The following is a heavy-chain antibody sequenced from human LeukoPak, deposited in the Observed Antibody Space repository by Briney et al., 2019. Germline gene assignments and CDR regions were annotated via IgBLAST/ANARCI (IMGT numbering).Heavy chain of an antibody. CDR1: GFTFSSYA. CDR2: IGGSGGST. V-gene: IGHV3-23*01. D-gene: IGHD1-26*01. J-gene: IGHJ4*02. Sequence: GGSLRLSCAASGFTFSSYAMNWVRQAPGKGLEWVSTIGGSGGSTYYADSVKGRFTISRDNSKNTRYLQMNSLRAEDTAVYYCAKGGVGATYFDYWGQGTLVTVSS. CDR3: AKGGVGATYFDY.